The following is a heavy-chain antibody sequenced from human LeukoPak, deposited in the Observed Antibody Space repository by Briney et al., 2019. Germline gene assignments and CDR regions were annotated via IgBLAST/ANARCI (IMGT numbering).Heavy chain of an antibody. D-gene: IGHD3-16*01. CDR1: GFTFSSYW. V-gene: IGHV3-7*03. Sequence: GSSLRLSCAASGFTFSSYWMNWARQAPGKGLEWVASINHNGNVNYYVDSVKGRFTISRDNAKNSLYLQMSNLRAEDTAVYFCARGGGLDVWGQGATVTVSS. CDR2: INHNGNVN. J-gene: IGHJ6*02. CDR3: ARGGGLDV.